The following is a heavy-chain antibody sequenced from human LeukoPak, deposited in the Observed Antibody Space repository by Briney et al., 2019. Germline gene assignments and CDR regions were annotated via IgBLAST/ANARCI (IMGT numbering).Heavy chain of an antibody. CDR1: GFTFSSYA. D-gene: IGHD6-6*01. Sequence: GRSLRLSCAASGFTFSSYAMYWVRQAPGKGLEWVAVKSYDAINKYYADSVKGRFTISRDNAKNSLFLQIDSLRAEDTAMYYCARIGYSSSSIDYWGQGTLVTVSS. J-gene: IGHJ4*02. CDR2: KSYDAINK. V-gene: IGHV3-30*04. CDR3: ARIGYSSSSIDY.